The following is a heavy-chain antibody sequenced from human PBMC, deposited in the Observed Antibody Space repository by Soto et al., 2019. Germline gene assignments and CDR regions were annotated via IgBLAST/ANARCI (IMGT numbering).Heavy chain of an antibody. CDR2: IYWDDDK. Sequence: SGLPGEPTQTLTLTCTFSGFSLSTSGVGVGWIRQPPGKALEWLALIYWDDDKRYSPSLKSRLTITKDTSKNQVVLTMTNMDPVDTATYYCAHFKWLYTLYYFDYWGQGTLVTVSS. D-gene: IGHD3-22*01. CDR1: GFSLSTSGVG. CDR3: AHFKWLYTLYYFDY. V-gene: IGHV2-5*02. J-gene: IGHJ4*02.